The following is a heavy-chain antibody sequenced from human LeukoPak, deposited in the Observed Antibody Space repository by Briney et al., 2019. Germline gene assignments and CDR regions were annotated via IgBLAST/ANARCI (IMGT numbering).Heavy chain of an antibody. D-gene: IGHD6-19*01. Sequence: SVKVSCKAGGDTFSSYAISWVRQAPGQGLEWMGRIIPILGIANYAQKFQGRVTITADKSTSTAYMELSSLRSEDTAVYYCARDSSGWSTSYYYYGMDVWGQGTTVTVSS. CDR3: ARDSSGWSTSYYYYGMDV. J-gene: IGHJ6*02. CDR2: IIPILGIA. V-gene: IGHV1-69*04. CDR1: GDTFSSYA.